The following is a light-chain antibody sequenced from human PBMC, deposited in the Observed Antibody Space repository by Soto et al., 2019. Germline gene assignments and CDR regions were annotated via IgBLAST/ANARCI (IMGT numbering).Light chain of an antibody. CDR3: TSYVGSNISV. V-gene: IGLV2-8*01. CDR1: SSDVGAYKY. J-gene: IGLJ2*01. CDR2: EVS. Sequence: QSALTQPPSASGSPGQSVTICCTGTSSDVGAYKYVSWYQQYPGKAPKLMIYEVSKRPSGVPDRFSGSKSGNTASLTVSGLQAEDEADYYCTSYVGSNISVFGERTKLTVL.